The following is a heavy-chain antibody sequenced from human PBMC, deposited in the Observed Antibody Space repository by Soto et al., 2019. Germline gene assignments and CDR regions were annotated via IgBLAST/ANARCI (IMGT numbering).Heavy chain of an antibody. D-gene: IGHD1-7*01. J-gene: IGHJ6*02. V-gene: IGHV3-21*01. CDR1: GFTFSDYD. CDR3: ARDLSGGDCNYHGLDV. CDR2: ITSNSIYK. Sequence: EVQLVESGGGLVKPGGSLRLSCAASGFTFSDYDMTWVRQAPGKGLEWVSSITSNSIYKYSADSLKGRFTISRDNAKNTQFLQIHSLRAEDAAVYDCARDLSGGDCNYHGLDVWGQGTTVTVSS.